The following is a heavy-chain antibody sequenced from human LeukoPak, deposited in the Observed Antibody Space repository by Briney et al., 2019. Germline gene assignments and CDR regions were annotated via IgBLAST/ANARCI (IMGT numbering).Heavy chain of an antibody. D-gene: IGHD6-13*01. J-gene: IGHJ4*02. CDR1: GFTFNSYA. CDR3: ASGPSSSWYSQFDY. V-gene: IGHV3-23*01. CDR2: ITGSGGSA. Sequence: GGSLRLSCAASGFTFNSYAMSWVRQAPGKGLEWVSAITGSGGSAYYADSVKGRFTISRDNSKNTLYLQMNSLRSDDTAVYYCASGPSSSWYSQFDYWGQGTLVTVSS.